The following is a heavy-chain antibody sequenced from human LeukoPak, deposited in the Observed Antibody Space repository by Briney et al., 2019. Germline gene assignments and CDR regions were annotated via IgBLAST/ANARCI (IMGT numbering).Heavy chain of an antibody. CDR1: GGSISSYY. D-gene: IGHD3-22*01. Sequence: PSETLSLTCTVSGGSISSYYWSWIRQPPGKGLEWIGYIYYSGSTYYNPSLKSRVTISVDTSKNQFSLKLSSVTAADTAVYYCARDLYYYDSSGYGYFDYWGQGTLVTVSS. J-gene: IGHJ4*02. CDR3: ARDLYYYDSSGYGYFDY. V-gene: IGHV4-59*12. CDR2: IYYSGST.